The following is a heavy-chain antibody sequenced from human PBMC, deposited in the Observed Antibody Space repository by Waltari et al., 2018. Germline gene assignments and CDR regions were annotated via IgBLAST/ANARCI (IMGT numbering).Heavy chain of an antibody. D-gene: IGHD3-10*01. CDR1: GGSISSYY. V-gene: IGHV4-4*07. J-gene: IGHJ6*02. CDR2: IYNSGST. CDR3: ARDWRGGSGSYYPPLYYYGMDV. Sequence: QVQLQESGPGLVKPSETLSLTCTVSGGSISSYYWSWIRQPAGKGLEWIGRIYNSGSTNSDPSLKTRVTMSVDTSKDQFSLKLSSVTAADTAVYYCARDWRGGSGSYYPPLYYYGMDVWGQGTTVTVSS.